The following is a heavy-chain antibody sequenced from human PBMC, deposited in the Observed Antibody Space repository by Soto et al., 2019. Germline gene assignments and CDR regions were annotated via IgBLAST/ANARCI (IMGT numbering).Heavy chain of an antibody. V-gene: IGHV6-1*01. CDR1: GDSVSSNSAA. CDR3: ARAPRNYYYYGMDV. CDR2: TYYRSKWYN. J-gene: IGHJ6*02. Sequence: PSQTLSLTWAISGDSVSSNSAAWNWIRQAPSRGLEWLGRTYYRSKWYNDYAVSVKSRITINPDTPKNQFSLQLNSVTPEDTAVYYCARAPRNYYYYGMDVWGQGTTVTVSS.